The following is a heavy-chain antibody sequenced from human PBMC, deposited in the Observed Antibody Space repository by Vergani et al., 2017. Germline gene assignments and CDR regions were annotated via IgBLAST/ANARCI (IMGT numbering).Heavy chain of an antibody. CDR2: ISYDGSNK. J-gene: IGHJ5*02. CDR1: GFTFSSYG. Sequence: QVQLVESGGGVVQPGRSLRLSCAASGFTFSSYGMHWVRQAPGKGLEWVAVISYDGSNKYYADSVKGRFTISRDNSNNTLYLQMNSLRAEDTAVYYCAKDLYYDFWSGQSGPEFDPWGQGILVTVSS. D-gene: IGHD3-3*01. V-gene: IGHV3-30*18. CDR3: AKDLYYDFWSGQSGPEFDP.